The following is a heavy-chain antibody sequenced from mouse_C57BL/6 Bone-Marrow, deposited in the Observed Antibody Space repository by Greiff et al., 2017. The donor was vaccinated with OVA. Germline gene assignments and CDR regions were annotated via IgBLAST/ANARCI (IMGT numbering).Heavy chain of an antibody. V-gene: IGHV3-3*01. CDR3: ARGRWYFDV. CDR2: TFYSGIT. Sequence: EVQLQESGPSLVRPSQTLSLTCTVSGFSINSYCYWVWIRQFPGNKLEYIGYTFYSGITYYNPSLESRTYITRDTSKNNFSLKLSSVTTEDTATYYCARGRWYFDVWGTGTTVTVSS. CDR1: GFSINSYCY. J-gene: IGHJ1*03.